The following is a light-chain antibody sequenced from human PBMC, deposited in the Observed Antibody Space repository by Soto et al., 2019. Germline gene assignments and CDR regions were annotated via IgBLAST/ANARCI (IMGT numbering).Light chain of an antibody. J-gene: IGKJ3*01. CDR3: HKDGSSPLLGLT. V-gene: IGKV3-20*01. CDR1: QSVSSSY. Sequence: EIVLTQSPGTLSLSPGERATLSCRASQSVSSSYLAWYQQKPGQAPRLLIYGASSRATGIPDRFSGSGSGTDVALAISRLETEDFGVYYCHKDGSSPLLGLTFGPGTKVDIK. CDR2: GAS.